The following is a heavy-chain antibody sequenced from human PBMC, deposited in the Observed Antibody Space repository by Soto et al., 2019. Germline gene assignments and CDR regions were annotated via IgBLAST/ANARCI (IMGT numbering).Heavy chain of an antibody. CDR2: INAGNGNT. D-gene: IGHD2-2*01. CDR1: GYTFTSYA. Sequence: QVQLVQSGAEVKKPGASVKVSCKASGYTFTSYAMHWVRQAPGQRLEWMGWINAGNGNTTYSQKFQGRVTITRDTAASTAYRELSSLRSEDTAVYYCARDLPADYWGQGTLVTVSS. J-gene: IGHJ4*02. CDR3: ARDLPADY. V-gene: IGHV1-3*01.